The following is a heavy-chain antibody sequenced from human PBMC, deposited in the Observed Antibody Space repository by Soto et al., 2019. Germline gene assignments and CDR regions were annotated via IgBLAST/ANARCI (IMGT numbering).Heavy chain of an antibody. D-gene: IGHD6-19*01. J-gene: IGHJ4*02. CDR2: ISSSSSTI. Sequence: HPGGSLRLSCAASGFTFSSYSMNWVRQAPGKGLEWVSYISSSSSTIYYADSVKGRFTISRDNAKNSLYLQMNSLRAEDTAVYYCARRSAGAVAGHYFDYWGQGTLVTVSS. CDR1: GFTFSSYS. CDR3: ARRSAGAVAGHYFDY. V-gene: IGHV3-48*01.